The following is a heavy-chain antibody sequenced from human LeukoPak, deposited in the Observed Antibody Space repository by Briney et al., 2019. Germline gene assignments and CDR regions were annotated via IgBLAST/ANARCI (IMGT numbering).Heavy chain of an antibody. V-gene: IGHV3-64*01. CDR1: GFTISSDS. CDR2: IGYGGDT. D-gene: IGHD3-22*01. Sequence: GGSLRLSCAASGFTISSDSMHWIRQAPGKGLEYVSAIGYGGDTYYANSVKGRFTISRDISKNTLYLQMGSLRPEDMAVYYCAREGYDSSGYYYYYFDYWGQGTLVTVSS. CDR3: AREGYDSSGYYYYYFDY. J-gene: IGHJ4*02.